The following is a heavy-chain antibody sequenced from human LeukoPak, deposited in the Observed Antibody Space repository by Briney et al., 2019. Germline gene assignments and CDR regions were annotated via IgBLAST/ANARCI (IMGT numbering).Heavy chain of an antibody. CDR1: GGSISSGSYY. CDR3: ATTALLVPSTFDS. Sequence: PSETLSLTCTVSGGSISSGSYYWRWIRQPAGKGLEWIGRIYTSGSTNYNPSLKGRVTISPDTSKNQFALKLDSVTAADTAVYYCATTALLVPSTFDSWGRGTLVTVSS. D-gene: IGHD6-6*01. V-gene: IGHV4-61*02. J-gene: IGHJ4*02. CDR2: IYTSGST.